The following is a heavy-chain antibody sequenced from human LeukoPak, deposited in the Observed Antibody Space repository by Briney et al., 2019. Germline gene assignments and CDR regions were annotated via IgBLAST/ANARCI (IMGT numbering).Heavy chain of an antibody. V-gene: IGHV1-69*05. J-gene: IGHJ6*03. CDR1: GGTFSSYA. D-gene: IGHD3-22*01. CDR2: IIPIFGTA. CDR3: ARCIRYYYDSSGYYPCYMDV. Sequence: ASVKVSCKASGGTFSSYAISWVRQAPGQGLEWMGRIIPIFGTANYAQKFQGRVTITTDESTSTAYMELSSLRSEDTAVYYCARCIRYYYDSSGYYPCYMDVWGKGTTVTVSS.